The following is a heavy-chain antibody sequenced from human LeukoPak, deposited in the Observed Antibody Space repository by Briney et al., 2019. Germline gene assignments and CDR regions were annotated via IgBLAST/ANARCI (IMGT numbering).Heavy chain of an antibody. CDR2: ISGSGGST. CDR1: GFTFSSYA. V-gene: IGHV3-23*01. J-gene: IGHJ4*02. CDR3: ARDGILPRFDY. D-gene: IGHD2-15*01. Sequence: AGGSLRLSCAASGFTFSSYAMSWVRQAPGKGLEWVSAISGSGGSTYYADSVKGRFTISRDNSKNTLYLQMNSLRPEDTAVYYCARDGILPRFDYWGQGTLVTVSS.